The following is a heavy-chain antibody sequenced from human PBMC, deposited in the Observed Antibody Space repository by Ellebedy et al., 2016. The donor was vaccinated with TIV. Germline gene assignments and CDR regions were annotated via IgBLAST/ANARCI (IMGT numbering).Heavy chain of an antibody. D-gene: IGHD3-22*01. CDR1: GFTFSTYS. J-gene: IGHJ4*02. Sequence: GESLKISCAASGFTFSTYSMNWVRQAPGKGLEWVSSISSSSSYIYYADSVKDRFAISRDNAKNSVYLQMNSLRAEDTAVYYCARVSSSDYYDSSAYYHYLDYWGQGTLVTVSS. CDR3: ARVSSSDYYDSSAYYHYLDY. V-gene: IGHV3-21*01. CDR2: ISSSSSYI.